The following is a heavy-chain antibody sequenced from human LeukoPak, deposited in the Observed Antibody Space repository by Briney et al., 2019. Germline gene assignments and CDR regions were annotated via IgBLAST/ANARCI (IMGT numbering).Heavy chain of an antibody. V-gene: IGHV4-39*01. CDR1: GGSISSYY. CDR3: ATPPPYCGSTSCFAHFQH. J-gene: IGHJ1*01. D-gene: IGHD2-2*01. Sequence: SETLSLTCTVSGGSISSYYWGWIRQPPGKGLEWIGNIYYSGNTYYNPSLKSRVTISVDTSKNQFSLKLSSVTAADTAVYYCATPPPYCGSTSCFAHFQHWGQGTLVTVSS. CDR2: IYYSGNT.